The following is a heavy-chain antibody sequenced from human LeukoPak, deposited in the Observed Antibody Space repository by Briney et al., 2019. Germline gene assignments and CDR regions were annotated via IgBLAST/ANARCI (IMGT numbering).Heavy chain of an antibody. CDR2: IRNKANFYAK. Sequence: GGSLRLSCAASGFNFSATSIHWVRQVPGKGLEWIGRIRNKANFYAKAYSPSVKGRFFLSRDDSNNVSYLQMNSLKTEDTGLYYCTKYDSWGQGTLVTVSS. CDR1: GFNFSATS. CDR3: TKYDS. J-gene: IGHJ5*01. V-gene: IGHV3-73*01. D-gene: IGHD2/OR15-2a*01.